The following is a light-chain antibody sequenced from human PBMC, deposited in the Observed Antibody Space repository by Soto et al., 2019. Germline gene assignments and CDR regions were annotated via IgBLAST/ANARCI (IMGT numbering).Light chain of an antibody. CDR2: GAS. CDR1: ESVSTN. V-gene: IGKV3D-15*02. J-gene: IGKJ1*01. Sequence: EIEMTQSPATLSLAPVERVTLSCRASESVSTNLAWYQQKPGQPPRLLIYGASRRATGIPGRFSGSGSGTDFTLTISSLQPEDFAVYFCHQDFNLPWTFGQGTKVDIK. CDR3: HQDFNLPWT.